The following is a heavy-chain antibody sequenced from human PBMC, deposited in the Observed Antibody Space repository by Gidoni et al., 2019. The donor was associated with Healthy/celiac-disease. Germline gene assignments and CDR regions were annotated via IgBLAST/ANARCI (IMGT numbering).Heavy chain of an antibody. CDR2: ISYDGSKK. Sequence: QVQLVESGGGVVQPGRSLRLSCAASGFTFISYAMHWVRQAPGKGLEWVAVISYDGSKKDYADSVKGRFTISRDNSKNTLYLQMNSLRAEETAVYYCARETFKKSGYSSGCGYWGQGTLVTVSS. J-gene: IGHJ4*02. D-gene: IGHD6-19*01. CDR1: GFTFISYA. V-gene: IGHV3-30-3*01. CDR3: ARETFKKSGYSSGCGY.